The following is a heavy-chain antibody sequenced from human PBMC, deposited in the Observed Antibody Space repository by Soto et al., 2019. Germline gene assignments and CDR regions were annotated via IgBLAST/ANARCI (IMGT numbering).Heavy chain of an antibody. CDR3: AKESEGMDV. CDR2: ISYDGRYK. CDR1: RFMFSSYA. V-gene: IGHV3-30*04. Sequence: QVQLVESGGSVVQPGRSLRLSCVASRFMFSSYAIDWVRQAPGKGLEWVAVISYDGRYKYYADSVKGRFTISRDNSKSTLYLQMNSLRAEDTAVYYCAKESEGMDVWGQGTTVTVSS. J-gene: IGHJ6*02.